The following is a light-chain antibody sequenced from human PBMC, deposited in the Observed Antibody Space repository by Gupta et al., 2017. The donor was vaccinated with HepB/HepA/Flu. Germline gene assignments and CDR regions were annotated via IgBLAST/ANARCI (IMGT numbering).Light chain of an antibody. V-gene: IGKV1-33*01. Sequence: DIQMTQSPSSLSAFVGDRVTITCQASQDIDNYLNWYHQKPGKAPKLLLYDASKLQTGVPSRFSGSGSGTDFSLTISRLQPEDIGTYYCQQFQNLPLTFGGGTKVEI. CDR2: DAS. J-gene: IGKJ4*01. CDR1: QDIDNY. CDR3: QQFQNLPLT.